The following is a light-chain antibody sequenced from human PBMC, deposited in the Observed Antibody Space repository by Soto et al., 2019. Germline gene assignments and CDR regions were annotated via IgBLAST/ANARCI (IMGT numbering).Light chain of an antibody. Sequence: QSALTQPASVSGSPGQSITISCTGTSSDDGGYNFVSWYQHYPDKAPKLMIFEVSGRPSGVSNRFSGSKSGNTASLTISGLQAGDEADYYCSSYTTRFTYVFGSGTKLTVL. V-gene: IGLV2-14*01. CDR3: SSYTTRFTYV. J-gene: IGLJ1*01. CDR1: SSDDGGYNF. CDR2: EVS.